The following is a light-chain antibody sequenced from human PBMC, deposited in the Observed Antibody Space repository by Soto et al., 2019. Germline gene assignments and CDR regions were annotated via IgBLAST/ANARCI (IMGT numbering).Light chain of an antibody. CDR2: GAS. J-gene: IGKJ5*01. V-gene: IGKV1-9*01. CDR3: QQYGSSTIT. Sequence: DIQLTQSPSFLSASVGDRVTITCRASQGISSYLAWFQQKPGRAPNLLIYGASTLQSGVPSRFSGSGSGTDFTLTISRLEPEDFAVYYCQQYGSSTITFGQGTRLEIK. CDR1: QGISSY.